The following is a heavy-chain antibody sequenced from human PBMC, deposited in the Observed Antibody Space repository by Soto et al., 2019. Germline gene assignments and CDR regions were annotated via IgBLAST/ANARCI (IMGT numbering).Heavy chain of an antibody. Sequence: KPSETLSLTCTVSGGSISSNYWTWIRQPPGKGLEWIGYVYNSGSTNYNPSLKSRVTISEDTSKSQFSLKVNSMTAADTAVYYCARYRREAVAGYTLDNWGQGSLVTVSS. CDR2: VYNSGST. CDR3: ARYRREAVAGYTLDN. D-gene: IGHD6-13*01. V-gene: IGHV4-59*01. CDR1: GGSISSNY. J-gene: IGHJ4*02.